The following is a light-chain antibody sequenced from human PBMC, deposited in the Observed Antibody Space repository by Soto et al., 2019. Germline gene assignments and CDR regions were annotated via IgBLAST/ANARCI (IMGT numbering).Light chain of an antibody. CDR3: QQYNNWPLT. J-gene: IGKJ4*01. Sequence: EIVMTQSPATLSASPGESATLSCRASQSVSNNLAWYQQKPGQAPRLLIYGASARATGIPARFSGSGSGTEFTLTISSLQSEDFAVYYCQQYNNWPLTFGGGTKVEIK. V-gene: IGKV3-15*01. CDR1: QSVSNN. CDR2: GAS.